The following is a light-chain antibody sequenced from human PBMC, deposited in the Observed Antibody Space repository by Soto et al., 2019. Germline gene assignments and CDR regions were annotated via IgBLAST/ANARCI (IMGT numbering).Light chain of an antibody. V-gene: IGLV2-14*01. Sequence: QSALTQPASVSGSPGQSITISCTGTSSDVGGYNYVSWYQQHPGKAPKLLIYDVNNRPSVVSNRFSGSKSGNTASLTISGLQAEDEADYYCNSYTSSSNLVFGGGTKLTVL. J-gene: IGLJ3*02. CDR1: SSDVGGYNY. CDR3: NSYTSSSNLV. CDR2: DVN.